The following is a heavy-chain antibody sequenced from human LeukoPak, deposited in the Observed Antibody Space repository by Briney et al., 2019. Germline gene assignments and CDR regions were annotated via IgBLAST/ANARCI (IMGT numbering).Heavy chain of an antibody. Sequence: GGSLRLSCAASGFTFSSYAMSWVRQAPGKGLEWVSAISGSGGSTYYADSVKGRFTISRDNSKNTLHLQMNSLRAEDTAVYYCAKVMTTVPIAYYFDHWGQGTLVTVSS. CDR2: ISGSGGST. CDR3: AKVMTTVPIAYYFDH. D-gene: IGHD4-17*01. V-gene: IGHV3-23*01. J-gene: IGHJ4*02. CDR1: GFTFSSYA.